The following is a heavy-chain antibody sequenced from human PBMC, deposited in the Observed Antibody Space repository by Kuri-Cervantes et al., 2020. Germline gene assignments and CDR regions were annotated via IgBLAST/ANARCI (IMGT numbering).Heavy chain of an antibody. J-gene: IGHJ4*02. D-gene: IGHD6-19*01. CDR3: VKDNGWLENLLQY. V-gene: IGHV3-49*04. Sequence: GESLKISCTASGFSFEDFVMTWVRQAPGKGLEWVGFIRSEAYGGTAEYAASVYDRFIISEDESKTIAYLQMNSLKTEDSGVYYCVKDNGWLENLLQYWGQGTLVTVSS. CDR2: IRSEAYGGTA. CDR1: GFSFEDFV.